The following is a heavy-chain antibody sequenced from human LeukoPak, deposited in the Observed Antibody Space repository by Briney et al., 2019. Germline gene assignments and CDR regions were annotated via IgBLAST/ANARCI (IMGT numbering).Heavy chain of an antibody. CDR3: AKAADGGAQHFDY. J-gene: IGHJ4*02. D-gene: IGHD1-26*01. Sequence: GVSLRLSCAASEFTFGDYAMHWVRQAPGKGLEWVAFIRYDGNNKYYADSVKGRFTISRDNSKNTLYLQVNSLRAEDTAVYHCAKAADGGAQHFDYWGQGTLVTVSS. CDR2: IRYDGNNK. V-gene: IGHV3-30*02. CDR1: EFTFGDYA.